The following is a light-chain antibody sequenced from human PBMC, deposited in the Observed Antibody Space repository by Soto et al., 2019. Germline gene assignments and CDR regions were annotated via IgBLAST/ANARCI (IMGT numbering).Light chain of an antibody. J-gene: IGKJ1*01. V-gene: IGKV3-20*01. Sequence: IVFRQSPGTLSLSPGEGATLSCRASQSVSSNYITWYQQKPGQAPRRLIFGASSRATGIPDRFSGSGSGTDFTLTISRLGPEDFAVYYCQQYGSSPSTFGQGTKVDIK. CDR1: QSVSSNY. CDR2: GAS. CDR3: QQYGSSPST.